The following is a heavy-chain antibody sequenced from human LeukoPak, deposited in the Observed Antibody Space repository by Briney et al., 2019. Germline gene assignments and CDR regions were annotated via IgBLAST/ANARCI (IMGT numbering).Heavy chain of an antibody. CDR3: ARLERIAALRHRGPADY. Sequence: SETLSLTCTVSGGSISSGGYYWSWIRQPPGKGLEWIGYIYHSGSTYYNPSLKSRVTISVDRSKNQFSLKLSSVTAADTAVYYCARLERIAALRHRGPADYWGQGTLVTVSS. D-gene: IGHD6-6*01. V-gene: IGHV4-30-2*01. CDR2: IYHSGST. CDR1: GGSISSGGYY. J-gene: IGHJ4*02.